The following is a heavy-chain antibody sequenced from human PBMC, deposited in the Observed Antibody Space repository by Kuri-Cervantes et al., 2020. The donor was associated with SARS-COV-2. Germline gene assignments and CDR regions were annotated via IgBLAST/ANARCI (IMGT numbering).Heavy chain of an antibody. CDR2: IYHSGST. CDR3: ARERTYSSGWYVQDYYYGMDV. V-gene: IGHV4-39*07. CDR1: GGSISSSSYY. Sequence: SETLSLTCTVSGGSISSSSYYWGWIRQPPGKGLEWIGSIYHSGSTYYNPSLKSRVTISVDTSKNQFSLKLSSVTAADTAVYYCARERTYSSGWYVQDYYYGMDVWGQGTTVTVSS. D-gene: IGHD6-19*01. J-gene: IGHJ6*02.